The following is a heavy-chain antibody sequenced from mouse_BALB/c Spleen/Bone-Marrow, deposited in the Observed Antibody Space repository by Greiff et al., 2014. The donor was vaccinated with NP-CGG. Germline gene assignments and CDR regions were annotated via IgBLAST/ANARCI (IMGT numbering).Heavy chain of an antibody. D-gene: IGHD1-1*01. CDR2: IDPANGNT. Sequence: VQLQQPGAELVKPGASVKLSCTASGFNIKDTYMHWVKQRPEQGLEWIGRIDPANGNTKYDPKFQGEATITADTSSNTAYLQLSSLTSEDTAVYYCATYYYGSSWGFAYRGQGTLVTVSA. CDR3: ATYYYGSSWGFAY. V-gene: IGHV14-3*02. CDR1: GFNIKDTY. J-gene: IGHJ3*01.